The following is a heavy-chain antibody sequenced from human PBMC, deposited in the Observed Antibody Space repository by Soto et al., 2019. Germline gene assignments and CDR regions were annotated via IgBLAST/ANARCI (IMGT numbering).Heavy chain of an antibody. D-gene: IGHD2-2*01. Sequence: GSVRLSCVASAFTLSHFAITWVRHTQGKVLEWSAGITDSGCSTHGADCVQGGFIICRYNSRGSLYLQMDSLRADDPAVYYCAKGRRLGISSPLDLWGQGTPVTVSS. CDR1: AFTLSHFA. V-gene: IGHV3-23*01. J-gene: IGHJ4*02. CDR3: AKGRRLGISSPLDL. CDR2: ITDSGCST.